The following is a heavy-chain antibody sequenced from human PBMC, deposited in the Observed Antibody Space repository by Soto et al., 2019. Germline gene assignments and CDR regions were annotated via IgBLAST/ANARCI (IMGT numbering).Heavy chain of an antibody. Sequence: QVQLVQSGAEVKKPGASVKVSCKASGYTFTCYAMHWVRQAPGQRLEWMGWINAGNGNTKYSQNFQGRVTITRDTSASTAYMELSSLRSEDTAVYYCARGGSLYWYFDLWGRGTLVTVSS. D-gene: IGHD1-26*01. CDR1: GYTFTCYA. CDR3: ARGGSLYWYFDL. CDR2: INAGNGNT. V-gene: IGHV1-3*01. J-gene: IGHJ2*01.